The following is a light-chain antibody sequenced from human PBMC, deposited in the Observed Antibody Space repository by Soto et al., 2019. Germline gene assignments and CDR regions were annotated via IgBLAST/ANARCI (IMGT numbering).Light chain of an antibody. J-gene: IGLJ3*02. CDR1: RSDIGSNY. CDR3: QSYDFTLGAFWV. V-gene: IGLV1-47*01. Sequence: QAVVTQPPSASGTPGQRVTISCSGSRSDIGSNYVYWYQHLPGMAPKLLIYRNDQRPSGVPDRISGSRSGTSASLAIIGLRSEDEADYFCQSYDFTLGAFWVFGGGTKVTVL. CDR2: RND.